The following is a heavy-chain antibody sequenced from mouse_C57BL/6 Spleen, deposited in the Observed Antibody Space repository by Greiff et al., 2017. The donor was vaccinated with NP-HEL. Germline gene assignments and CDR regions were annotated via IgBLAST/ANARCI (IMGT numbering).Heavy chain of an antibody. Sequence: EVQLQQSGAELVRPGASVKLSCTASGFNIKDDYMHWVKQRPEQGLEWIGWIDPENGDTEYASKFQGKATITADTSSNTAYLQLSSLTSEDTAVYYCTTSTMATTLTGTRDDWGQGTTLTVSS. J-gene: IGHJ2*01. CDR3: TTSTMATTLTGTRDD. CDR1: GFNIKDDY. V-gene: IGHV14-4*01. D-gene: IGHD2-2*01. CDR2: IDPENGDT.